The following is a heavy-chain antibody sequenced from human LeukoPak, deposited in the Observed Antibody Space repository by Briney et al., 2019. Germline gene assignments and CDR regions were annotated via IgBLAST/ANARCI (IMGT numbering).Heavy chain of an antibody. CDR1: GFPFQDSG. CDR3: ARQTRGYVYYFDY. V-gene: IGHV3-20*04. D-gene: IGHD2-2*01. J-gene: IGHJ4*02. CDR2: TNWNGDTT. Sequence: GGSLRLSCAASGFPFQDSGLSWVRQAPGKGLEWISGTNWNGDTTVYADSVKGRFTISRDNAKNSLYLQMNSLRADDTALYYCARQTRGYVYYFDYWGQGTLVTVSS.